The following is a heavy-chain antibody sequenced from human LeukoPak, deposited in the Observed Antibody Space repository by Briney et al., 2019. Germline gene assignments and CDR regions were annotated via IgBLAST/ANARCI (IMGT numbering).Heavy chain of an antibody. D-gene: IGHD3-10*01. CDR3: ATSGPNDAFDI. Sequence: PSETLSLTCAVYGGSFSSYSWSWIRHPPGKVLEWIGEINHSGSTNYNPSLKSRVTISVDTSKSQFSLNLSSVTAADTAVYYCATSGPNDAFDIWGQGTMIAVSS. CDR2: INHSGST. CDR1: GGSFSSYS. V-gene: IGHV4-34*01. J-gene: IGHJ3*02.